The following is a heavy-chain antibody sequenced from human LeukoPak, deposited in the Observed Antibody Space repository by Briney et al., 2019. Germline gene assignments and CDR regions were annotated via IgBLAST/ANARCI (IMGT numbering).Heavy chain of an antibody. V-gene: IGHV3-30*18. CDR1: GFTFSSYG. D-gene: IGHD6-19*01. Sequence: GGSLRLSCAASGFTFSSYGMHWVRQAPGKGLEWVAVISYDGSNKYYADSVKGRFTISRDNSKNTLYLQMNSLRAEDTAVYYCAKDSGPRAVAGTGYWGQGTLVTVSS. CDR3: AKDSGPRAVAGTGY. CDR2: ISYDGSNK. J-gene: IGHJ4*02.